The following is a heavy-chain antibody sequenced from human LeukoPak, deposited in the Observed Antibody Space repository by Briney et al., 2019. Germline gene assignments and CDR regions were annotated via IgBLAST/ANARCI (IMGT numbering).Heavy chain of an antibody. V-gene: IGHV4-39*07. CDR1: GGSISSSSYY. CDR3: ARVVAANVYYYYYMDV. J-gene: IGHJ6*03. CDR2: IYYSGST. Sequence: PSETLSLTCTVSGGSISSSSYYWGWIRQPPGKGLEWIGSIYYSGSTYYNPSLKSRVTISVDTSKNQFSLKLSSVTAADTAVYYCARVVAANVYYYYYMDVWGKGTTVTVSS. D-gene: IGHD2-15*01.